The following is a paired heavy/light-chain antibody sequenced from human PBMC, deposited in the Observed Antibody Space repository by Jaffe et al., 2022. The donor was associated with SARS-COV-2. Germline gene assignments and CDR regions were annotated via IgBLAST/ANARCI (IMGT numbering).Heavy chain of an antibody. CDR2: IYPSDSDT. J-gene: IGHJ4*02. CDR3: ARQRDDFTRPEY. D-gene: IGHD2-2*01. CDR1: GYRFTTYW. V-gene: IGHV5-51*01. Sequence: EVQLVQSGAEVKKPGESLKISCKASGYRFTTYWIGWVRQMPGKGLEWVGIIYPSDSDTRYSPSFRGQVTISADKSISTAYLQWSSLKASDTAMYYCARQRDDFTRPEYWGQGTLVTVSS.
Light chain of an antibody. Sequence: DIVMTQSPLSLPVTPGEPASISCRSSQSLLRTHGFNYLDWYLQKPGQSPQLLIYLGSYRASGVPDRFTGSGSGTDFTLKISRVEAEDVGSYYCMQTLQAPFTFGGGTKVEIK. CDR3: MQTLQAPFT. CDR1: QSLLRTHGFNY. J-gene: IGKJ4*01. V-gene: IGKV2-28*01. CDR2: LGS.